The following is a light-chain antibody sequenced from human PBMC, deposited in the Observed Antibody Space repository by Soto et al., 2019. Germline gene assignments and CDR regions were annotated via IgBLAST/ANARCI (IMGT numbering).Light chain of an antibody. J-gene: IGKJ5*01. V-gene: IGKV3-11*01. CDR3: QQRSNWPPTT. CDR1: QSVSSN. CDR2: GAS. Sequence: EVVMTQSPATVSVSPGERATLSCRASQSVSSNLAWYQQKPGQAPRLLIYGASTRATGTPARFSGSGSGTDFTLTISSLEPEDFAVYYCQQRSNWPPTTFGQGTRLEIK.